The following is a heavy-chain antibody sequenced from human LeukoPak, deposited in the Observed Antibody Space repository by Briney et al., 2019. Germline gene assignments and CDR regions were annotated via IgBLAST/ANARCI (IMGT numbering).Heavy chain of an antibody. CDR3: ARDSEGSYYAPTKV. V-gene: IGHV1-18*01. D-gene: IGHD1-26*01. CDR1: GYTFTSYG. CDR2: ISAYNGNT. Sequence: ASVKVSCKASGYTFTSYGISWVRQAPGQGLEWMGWISAYNGNTNYAQKLQGRVTMTTDTSTSTAYMELRSLRSDDTAVYYCARDSEGSYYAPTKVWGQGTLVTVSS. J-gene: IGHJ4*02.